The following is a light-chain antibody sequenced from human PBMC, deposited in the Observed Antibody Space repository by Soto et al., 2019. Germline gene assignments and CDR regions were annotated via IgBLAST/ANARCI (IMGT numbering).Light chain of an antibody. CDR3: TSYAGYNNWV. Sequence: QSALTQPPSASGSPGQSVTISCTGTSSDVGAYNFVSWFQQHPGKAPKLIIYEVTKRPSGVPDRFSGSKSGNTASLTVSGLQAEDEAHYHCTSYAGYNNWVFGGGTKLT. V-gene: IGLV2-8*01. CDR2: EVT. J-gene: IGLJ3*02. CDR1: SSDVGAYNF.